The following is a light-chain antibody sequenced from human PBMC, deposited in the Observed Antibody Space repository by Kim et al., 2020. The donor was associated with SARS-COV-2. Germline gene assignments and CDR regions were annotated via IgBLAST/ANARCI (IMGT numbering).Light chain of an antibody. CDR3: QQYYTSPYT. Sequence: SASTGDRVTITCRASQGIGSYLAWYQQKSGQAPKLLIYAASTLQTGVPSRFSGSGSGTDFTLTISCLQSEDCATYYCQQYYTSPYTFGQGTKLEIK. J-gene: IGKJ2*01. V-gene: IGKV1-8*01. CDR1: QGIGSY. CDR2: AAS.